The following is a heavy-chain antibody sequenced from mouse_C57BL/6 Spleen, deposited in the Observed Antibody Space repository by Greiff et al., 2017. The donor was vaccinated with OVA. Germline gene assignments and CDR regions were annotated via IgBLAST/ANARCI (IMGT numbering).Heavy chain of an antibody. V-gene: IGHV1-39*01. CDR3: ARRGLGREFDY. D-gene: IGHD4-1*01. CDR2: INPNYGTT. J-gene: IGHJ2*01. Sequence: VHVKQSGPELVKPGASVKISCKASGYSFTDYNMNWVKQSNGKSLEWIGVINPNYGTTSYNQKFKGKATLTVDQSSSTAYMQLNSLTSEDSAVYDCARRGLGREFDYWGQGTTLTVSS. CDR1: GYSFTDYN.